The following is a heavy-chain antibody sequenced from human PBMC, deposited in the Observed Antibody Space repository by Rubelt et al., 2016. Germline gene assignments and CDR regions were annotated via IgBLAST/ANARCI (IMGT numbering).Heavy chain of an antibody. V-gene: IGHV1-2*06. D-gene: IGHD6-13*01. J-gene: IGHJ5*02. CDR2: INPNSVGT. Sequence: QVQLVQSGAEVKKPGASVKVSCKASGYTFTGYYMHWVRQAPGQGLEWMGRINPNSVGTNYPQKFQDRVTRTVYMRVGRQRSDYTAVYYCARDYSRRENNWCDPWGQGTLVTVSS. CDR3: ARDYSRRENNWCDP. CDR1: GYTFTGYY.